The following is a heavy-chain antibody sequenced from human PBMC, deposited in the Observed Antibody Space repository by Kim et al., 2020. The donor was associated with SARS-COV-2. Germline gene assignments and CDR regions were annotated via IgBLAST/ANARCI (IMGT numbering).Heavy chain of an antibody. CDR1: GFTFSSYG. J-gene: IGHJ4*02. CDR2: IWYDGSNK. CDR3: ARDTIAVAGRFDY. V-gene: IGHV3-33*01. Sequence: GGSLRLSCAASGFTFSSYGMHWVRQAPGKGLEWVAVIWYDGSNKYYADSVKGRFTISRDNSKNTLYLQMNSLRAEDTAVYYCARDTIAVAGRFDYWGQGTLVTVSS. D-gene: IGHD6-19*01.